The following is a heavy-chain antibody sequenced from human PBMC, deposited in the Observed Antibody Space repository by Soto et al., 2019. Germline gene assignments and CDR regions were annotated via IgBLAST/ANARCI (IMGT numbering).Heavy chain of an antibody. V-gene: IGHV1-69*13. J-gene: IGHJ6*02. CDR1: GGTFSSYA. CDR2: IIPIFGTA. Sequence: ASVKVSCKASGGTFSSYAISWVRQAPGQGLELMGGIIPIFGTANYAQKFQGRVTITADESTSTAYMELSSLRSEDTAVYYCAGCDFWSGKRDYYYYYGMDVWGQGTTVTVSS. D-gene: IGHD3-3*01. CDR3: AGCDFWSGKRDYYYYYGMDV.